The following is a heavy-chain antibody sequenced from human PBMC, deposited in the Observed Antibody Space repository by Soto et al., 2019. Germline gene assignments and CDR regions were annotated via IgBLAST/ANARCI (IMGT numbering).Heavy chain of an antibody. CDR2: ISDNGDRR. V-gene: IGHV3-23*01. CDR3: AKILSTAYNYWYGAHV. J-gene: IGHJ6*02. Sequence: VQLLESGGGFVQPGGSLRLPCAASGFAFGSYAMAWCRQTPGKGLECVSTISDNGDRRYYIASVKGRLTISRDNSNNMLYLQMDSLRVDDSAVYYCAKILSTAYNYWYGAHVWGRGTTVTVS. CDR1: GFAFGSYA.